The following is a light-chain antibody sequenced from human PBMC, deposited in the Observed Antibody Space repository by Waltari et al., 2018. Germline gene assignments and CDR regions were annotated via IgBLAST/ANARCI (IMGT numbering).Light chain of an antibody. CDR3: CSYTTSTTLDVV. V-gene: IGLV2-14*03. CDR1: SSDVGGYNY. CDR2: DVS. J-gene: IGLJ2*01. Sequence: QSALTQPASVSGSPGQSITISCTGTSSDVGGYNYVSWYQQYPGKAPKLIIYDVSNRPSGVSNRVSGSKAGNTASLTISGLQAEDEADYYCCSYTTSTTLDVVFGGGTKVTVL.